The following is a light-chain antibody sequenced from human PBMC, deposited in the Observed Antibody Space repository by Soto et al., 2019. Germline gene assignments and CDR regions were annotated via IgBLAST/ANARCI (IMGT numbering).Light chain of an antibody. CDR2: EVS. Sequence: QSALTQPPSVSGSPGQSVTISRTGTSSDVGSYNRVSWYQQPPGTAPKLMIYEVSNRPSGVPDRFSGSKSGNTASLTISGLQAEDEADYYCSSYTSSSTYVFGTGTKLTVL. J-gene: IGLJ1*01. CDR3: SSYTSSSTYV. CDR1: SSDVGSYNR. V-gene: IGLV2-18*02.